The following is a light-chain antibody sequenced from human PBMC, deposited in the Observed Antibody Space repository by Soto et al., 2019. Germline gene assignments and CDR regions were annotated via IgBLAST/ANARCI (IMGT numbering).Light chain of an antibody. CDR2: GAS. V-gene: IGKV3-20*01. CDR3: QQYDASLWT. Sequence: DIVLTQSPGTLSLSPGERATLSCRASQSLTSSYLAWYQQKPGQSPRLLIYGASRRATGIPDRFSGSGSGTDFTLTISRLEPEDFAVYYCQQYDASLWTFGQGTKVDNK. CDR1: QSLTSSY. J-gene: IGKJ1*01.